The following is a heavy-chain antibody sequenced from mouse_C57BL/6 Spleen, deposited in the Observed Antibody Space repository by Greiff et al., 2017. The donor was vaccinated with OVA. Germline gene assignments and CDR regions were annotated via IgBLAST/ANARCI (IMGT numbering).Heavy chain of an antibody. V-gene: IGHV5-15*01. D-gene: IGHD1-1*01. CDR2: ISNLAYSI. CDR1: GFTFSDYG. J-gene: IGHJ4*01. Sequence: EVHLVESGGGLVQPGGSLKLSCAASGFTFSDYGMAWVRQAPRKGPEWVAFISNLAYSIYYADTVTGRFPISRENAKNTLYLEMSSLRSEDTAMYDCARQVVAKAMDYWGQGTSVTVSS. CDR3: ARQVVAKAMDY.